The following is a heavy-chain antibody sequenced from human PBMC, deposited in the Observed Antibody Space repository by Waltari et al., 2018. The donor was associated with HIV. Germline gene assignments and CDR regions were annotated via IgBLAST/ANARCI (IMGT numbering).Heavy chain of an antibody. J-gene: IGHJ1*01. CDR2: INPNSGGS. CDR3: ADCNGGNCYPEH. V-gene: IGHV1-2*02. CDR1: GSTFTGYY. D-gene: IGHD2-15*01. Sequence: QVQLVQSGAAVKEPGASVKVSCKASGSTFTGYYIHWVRQAPGQGLDWMGWINPNSGGSNYAQKFQGRVTMTRDTSINTVYLELSRLRSDDAAVYYCADCNGGNCYPEHWGQGTLVTVSS.